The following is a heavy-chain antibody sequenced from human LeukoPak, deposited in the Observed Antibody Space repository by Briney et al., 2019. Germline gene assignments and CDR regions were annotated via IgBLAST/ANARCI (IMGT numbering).Heavy chain of an antibody. CDR3: ARAKGDIVVVPAAMVTTYYYYYYMDV. Sequence: ASVKVSCKASGGTFSSYAISWVRQAPGQGLEWMGGIIPIFGTANYAQKFQGRVTITTDESTSTAYMELSSLRSEDTAVYYCARAKGDIVVVPAAMVTTYYYYYYMDVWGKGTTVTVSS. D-gene: IGHD2-2*01. CDR1: GGTFSSYA. V-gene: IGHV1-69*05. CDR2: IIPIFGTA. J-gene: IGHJ6*03.